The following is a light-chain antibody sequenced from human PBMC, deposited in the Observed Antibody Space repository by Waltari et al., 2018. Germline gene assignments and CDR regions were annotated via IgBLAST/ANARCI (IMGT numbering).Light chain of an antibody. J-gene: IGKJ1*01. V-gene: IGKV4-1*01. Sequence: QSVLYNSNDKNYLAWYQQKPGQPPKLLIYWASTRESGVPDRFSGSGSGTDFTLTSSSLQAEDVAVYYCQQYYRSRTFGQGTKVEIK. CDR3: QQYYRSRT. CDR2: WAS. CDR1: QSVLYNSNDKNY.